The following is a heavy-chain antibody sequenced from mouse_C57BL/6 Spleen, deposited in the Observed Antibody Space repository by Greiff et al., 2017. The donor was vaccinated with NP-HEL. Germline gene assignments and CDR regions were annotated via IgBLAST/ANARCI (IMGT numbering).Heavy chain of an antibody. Sequence: EVQRVESGGGLVQPKGSLKLSCAASGFTFNTYAMHWVRQAPGKGLEWVARIRSKSSNYESYYADSVKDRFTISRDDSQSMLYLKMNNLKTEDTAMYYCVREYYGLYAMDYWGQGTSVTVSS. CDR1: GFTFNTYA. V-gene: IGHV10-3*01. J-gene: IGHJ4*01. CDR3: VREYYGLYAMDY. CDR2: IRSKSSNYES. D-gene: IGHD1-2*01.